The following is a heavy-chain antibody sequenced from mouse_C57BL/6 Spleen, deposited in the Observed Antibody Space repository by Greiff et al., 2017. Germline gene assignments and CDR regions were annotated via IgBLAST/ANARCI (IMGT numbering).Heavy chain of an antibody. Sequence: QVQLQQPGAELVKPGASVKMSCKASGYTFTSYWITWVKQRPGQGLEWIGDIYPGSGSTNYNEKFKSKATLTVDTSSSTAYMQLSSLTSWDSAVYYCARRTTVVAAPSYWGQGTTLTVSS. V-gene: IGHV1-55*01. CDR3: ARRTTVVAAPSY. J-gene: IGHJ2*01. D-gene: IGHD1-1*01. CDR2: IYPGSGST. CDR1: GYTFTSYW.